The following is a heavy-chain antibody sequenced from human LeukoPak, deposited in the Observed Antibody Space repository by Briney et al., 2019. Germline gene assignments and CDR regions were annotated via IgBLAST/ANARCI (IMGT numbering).Heavy chain of an antibody. Sequence: PGGSLRLSCAVSGFTFSSYAMSWVRQAPGKGLEWVSAISGSGGSTYYADSVKGRFTISRDNSKNTLYLQMNSLRAEDTAVYYCAKDAYYYDSSGYYGANFDYWGQGTLVTVSS. D-gene: IGHD3-22*01. V-gene: IGHV3-23*01. J-gene: IGHJ4*02. CDR3: AKDAYYYDSSGYYGANFDY. CDR1: GFTFSSYA. CDR2: ISGSGGST.